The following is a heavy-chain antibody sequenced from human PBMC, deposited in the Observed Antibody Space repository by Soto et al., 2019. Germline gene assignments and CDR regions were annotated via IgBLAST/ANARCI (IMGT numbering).Heavy chain of an antibody. Sequence: ASVKVSCKASGCTFTSYGSSWVRQAPGQGPEGVGWFSAYIGTTYYAHKLQGRVTMTADTSTNTAYMELSSLRSDDTAVYYCARDDVGYCSNVICYTKPLDYWGQGTPVTVSS. V-gene: IGHV1-18*01. CDR1: GCTFTSYG. CDR3: ARDDVGYCSNVICYTKPLDY. D-gene: IGHD2-8*01. J-gene: IGHJ4*02. CDR2: FSAYIGTT.